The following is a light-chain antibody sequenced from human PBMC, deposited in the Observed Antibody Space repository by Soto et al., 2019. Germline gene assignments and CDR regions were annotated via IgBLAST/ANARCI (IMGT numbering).Light chain of an antibody. CDR3: QLYGSSART. CDR2: DAS. V-gene: IGKV1-5*01. J-gene: IGKJ1*01. Sequence: DIQMIQSPSTLSASVGDRITITCRASQSVSNWLAWYQQKPGKAPNLLIYDASSLESWVPSRFSGSGSGTDFTLTISRLEPEDFAVYYCQLYGSSARTFGQGTKVDIK. CDR1: QSVSNW.